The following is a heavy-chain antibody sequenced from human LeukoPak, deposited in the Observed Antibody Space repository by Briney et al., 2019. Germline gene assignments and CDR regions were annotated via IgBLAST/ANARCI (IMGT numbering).Heavy chain of an antibody. V-gene: IGHV4-34*01. J-gene: IGHJ4*02. CDR1: GRSFSGYY. Sequence: SETLSLTCAVYGRSFSGYYWSWIRQPPGKGLEWIGEINHSGSANYNPSLKSRVTISVDTSKNQFSLKLSSVTAADTAVYYCAIYDSSGYYYDYWGQGTLVTVSS. D-gene: IGHD3-22*01. CDR2: INHSGSA. CDR3: AIYDSSGYYYDY.